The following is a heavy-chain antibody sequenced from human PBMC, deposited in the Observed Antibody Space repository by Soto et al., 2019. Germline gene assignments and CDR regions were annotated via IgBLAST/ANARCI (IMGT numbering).Heavy chain of an antibody. D-gene: IGHD1-1*01. CDR3: ARDRITTRGDAFDL. Sequence: QVQLVQSGAEVRKPGSSVKVSCKAPEGTFSTYIISWVRQAPGQGLEWMGRIIPIPDITNYAQKVQGRVTITADRSTSTAYMELTSMKSEFTAVYYCARDRITTRGDAFDLWGQGTMVTVSS. J-gene: IGHJ3*01. CDR2: IIPIPDIT. V-gene: IGHV1-69*08. CDR1: EGTFSTYI.